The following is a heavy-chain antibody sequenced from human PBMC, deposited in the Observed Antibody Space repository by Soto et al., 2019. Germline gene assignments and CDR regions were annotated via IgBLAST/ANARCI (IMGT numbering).Heavy chain of an antibody. J-gene: IGHJ6*02. CDR1: GGTFSSYA. V-gene: IGHV1-69*06. CDR3: ARDRRIAAAGTQGDYYYGMDV. Sequence: SVKVSCKASGGTFSSYAISWVRQAPGQGLEWMGGIIPIFGTANYAQKFQGRVTITADKSTSTAYMELSSLRSEDTAVYYCARDRRIAAAGTQGDYYYGMDVWGQGTTVTVSS. CDR2: IIPIFGTA. D-gene: IGHD6-13*01.